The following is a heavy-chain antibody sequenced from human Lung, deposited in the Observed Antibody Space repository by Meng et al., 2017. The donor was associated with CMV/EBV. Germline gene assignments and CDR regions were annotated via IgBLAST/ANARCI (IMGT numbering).Heavy chain of an antibody. D-gene: IGHD1-26*01. J-gene: IGHJ4*02. Sequence: ASXXVSCKASGYTFIGYNIHWVRQAPGQGLEWMGWINPNTGATKFAERFQGRVTLTTDTSISTAYMELSRLRSDDTAVYYCARVRWEDDYWGQGTLVTVSS. CDR3: ARVRWEDDY. CDR1: GYTFIGYN. CDR2: INPNTGAT. V-gene: IGHV1-2*02.